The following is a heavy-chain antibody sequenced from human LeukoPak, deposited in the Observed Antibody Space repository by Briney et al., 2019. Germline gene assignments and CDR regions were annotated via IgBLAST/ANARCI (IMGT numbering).Heavy chain of an antibody. V-gene: IGHV3-23*01. CDR3: AKDPGGHIWFGELNWFDP. D-gene: IGHD3-10*01. CDR2: ISNSGESP. CDR1: GFTFSRYA. J-gene: IGHJ5*02. Sequence: PGGSLRLSCAASGFTFSRYAMSWVRQAPGKGLEWVCGISNSGESPYYANSVEGRFTISRDNSKNTLYLQMNSLRAEDTAVYYCAKDPGGHIWFGELNWFDPWGQGTLVTVSS.